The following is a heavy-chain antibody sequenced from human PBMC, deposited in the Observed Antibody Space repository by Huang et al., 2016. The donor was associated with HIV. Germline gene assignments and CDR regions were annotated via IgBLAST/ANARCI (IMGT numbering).Heavy chain of an antibody. CDR1: GGSLCNYH. D-gene: IGHD6-13*01. Sequence: QVQLQQWGAGLLKPSETLSLTCAVYGGSLCNYHWTWIRQSPGTGLEWIGDINHGGSVNYNPSLKSRLTMSIDTSKNHFSLNLTSVTAADTAEYFCARHDSSTKGWFRSPFWFHPWGQGTLVTVSS. CDR3: ARHDSSTKGWFRSPFWFHP. J-gene: IGHJ5*02. V-gene: IGHV4-34*02. CDR2: INHGGSV.